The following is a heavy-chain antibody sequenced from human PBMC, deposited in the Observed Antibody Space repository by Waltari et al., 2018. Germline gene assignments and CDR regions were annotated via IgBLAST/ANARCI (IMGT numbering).Heavy chain of an antibody. CDR1: GFTFSSYA. V-gene: IGHV3-30*01. Sequence: QVQLVESGGGVVQPGRSLRLSCAASGFTFSSYAMHWVRQAPGKGLEWVAVISYDGSNKYYADSVKGRFTISRDNSKNTLYLQMNSLRAEDTAVYYCARVSSSSWYGARYFDYWGQGTLVTVSS. J-gene: IGHJ4*02. D-gene: IGHD6-13*01. CDR3: ARVSSSSWYGARYFDY. CDR2: ISYDGSNK.